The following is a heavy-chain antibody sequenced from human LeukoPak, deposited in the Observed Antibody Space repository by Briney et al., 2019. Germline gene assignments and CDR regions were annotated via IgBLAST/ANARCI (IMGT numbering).Heavy chain of an antibody. V-gene: IGHV4-59*01. D-gene: IGHD3-9*01. CDR1: GGSINNYY. CDR2: IYYSGST. Sequence: PSETLSLTCTVSGGSINNYYWSWIRQPPGKGLEWIGYIYYSGSTNYNPSLKSRVTISVDTSKNQFSLKLSSVTAADTAVYYCARNRYFDWLAPVHWGQGTLVTVSS. J-gene: IGHJ4*02. CDR3: ARNRYFDWLAPVH.